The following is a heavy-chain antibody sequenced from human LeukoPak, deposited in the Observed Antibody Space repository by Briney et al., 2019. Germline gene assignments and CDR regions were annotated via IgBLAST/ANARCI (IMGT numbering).Heavy chain of an antibody. V-gene: IGHV3-30*02. J-gene: IGHJ3*02. CDR2: IRYDGSNK. D-gene: IGHD2-2*01. CDR1: GFTFSSYG. CDR3: ARQSYCSSTSCWSGDAFDI. Sequence: GGSLRLSCAASGFTFSSYGMHWVRQAPGKGLEWVAFIRYDGSNKYYADSVKGRFTISRDNSKNTLYLQMNSLRAEDTAVYYCARQSYCSSTSCWSGDAFDIWGQGTMVTVSS.